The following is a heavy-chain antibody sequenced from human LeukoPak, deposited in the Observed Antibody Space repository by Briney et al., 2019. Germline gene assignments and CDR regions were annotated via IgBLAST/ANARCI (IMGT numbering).Heavy chain of an antibody. CDR2: IRYDGSNK. Sequence: GGSLRLSCAASGFTFSSYGMHWVRQAPGKGLEWVAFIRYDGSNKYYADSVKGRFTISRDNSKNTLYLRMNSLRAEDTAVYYCAKDRTVGIAVAGFFDYWGQGTLVTVSS. D-gene: IGHD6-13*01. J-gene: IGHJ4*02. V-gene: IGHV3-30*02. CDR3: AKDRTVGIAVAGFFDY. CDR1: GFTFSSYG.